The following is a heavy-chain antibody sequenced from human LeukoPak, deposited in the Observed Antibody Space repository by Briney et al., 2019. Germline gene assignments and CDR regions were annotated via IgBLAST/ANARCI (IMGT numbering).Heavy chain of an antibody. V-gene: IGHV1-18*04. D-gene: IGHD5-12*01. Sequence: ASVKVSCKASGYTFTSYGISWVRQAPGQGLEWMGWISPYIGNTNYAQKLQGRDTITTDTSTSTAYMDLRSLRSDDTAVYYCARVGYYTVYSCYETYYFGYWGQGTLVPVSS. CDR2: ISPYIGNT. CDR3: ARVGYYTVYSCYETYYFGY. J-gene: IGHJ4*02. CDR1: GYTFTSYG.